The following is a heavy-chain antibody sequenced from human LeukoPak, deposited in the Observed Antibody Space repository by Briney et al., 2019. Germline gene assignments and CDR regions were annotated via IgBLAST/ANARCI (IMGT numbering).Heavy chain of an antibody. J-gene: IGHJ4*02. D-gene: IGHD3-22*01. CDR2: LSACGGGT. CDR1: GITLSNYG. V-gene: IGHV3-23*01. Sequence: GGSLRLSCAVSGITLSNYGMAWVRQAPGKGQEWVAILSACGGGTSYADSVGGRFTISRENAKNELYLKMNSLRAEDTAVYFCAKRGVVIRVILVGFHKEAYYFDSWGQGVLVTVSS. CDR3: AKRGVVIRVILVGFHKEAYYFDS.